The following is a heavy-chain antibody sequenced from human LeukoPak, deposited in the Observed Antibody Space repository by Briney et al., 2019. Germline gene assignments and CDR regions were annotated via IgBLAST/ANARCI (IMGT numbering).Heavy chain of an antibody. V-gene: IGHV4-59*01. Sequence: SETLSLTCTVSGGSISGYYWSWIRQPPGKGLEWIGNIYYSGSTNYNPSLKSRVTISIDTSKNQFSLKLSSVTAADTAVYFCARAVASWVGELFDYWGQGTLVPVSS. CDR2: IYYSGST. CDR3: ARAVASWVGELFDY. D-gene: IGHD3-10*01. J-gene: IGHJ4*02. CDR1: GGSISGYY.